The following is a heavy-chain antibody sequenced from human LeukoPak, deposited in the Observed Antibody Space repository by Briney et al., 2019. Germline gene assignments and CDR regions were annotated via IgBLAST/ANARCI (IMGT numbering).Heavy chain of an antibody. D-gene: IGHD6-19*01. Sequence: GGSLRLSCAASGFTFSSYAMSWVRQAPGKGLEWVSAISGSGGSTYYADSVKGRFTISRDNSKNTLYLQMNSLRAEDTAVYYCARGRLVRGDAFDIWGQGTMVTVSS. CDR2: ISGSGGST. CDR3: ARGRLVRGDAFDI. J-gene: IGHJ3*02. V-gene: IGHV3-23*01. CDR1: GFTFSSYA.